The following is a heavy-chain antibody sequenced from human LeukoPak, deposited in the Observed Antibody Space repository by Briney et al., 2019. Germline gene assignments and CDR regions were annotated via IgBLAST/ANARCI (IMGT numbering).Heavy chain of an antibody. CDR1: GYTFTGYG. J-gene: IGHJ4*02. CDR3: ARLWFGELFFDY. CDR2: ISAYNGNT. V-gene: IGHV1-18*01. Sequence: ASVKVSCKASGYTFTGYGISWVRQAPGQGLEWMGWISAYNGNTNYAQKLQGRVTMTTDTSTSTAYMELRSLRSDDTAVYYCARLWFGELFFDYWGQGTLVTVSS. D-gene: IGHD3-10*01.